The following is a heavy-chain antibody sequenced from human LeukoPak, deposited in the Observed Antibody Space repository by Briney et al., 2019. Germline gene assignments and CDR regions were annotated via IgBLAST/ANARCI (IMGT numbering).Heavy chain of an antibody. CDR2: IKQDGSEK. Sequence: GGSLRLSCAASGFTFSNYWMSWVRQAPGKGLEWVANIKQDGSEKYYVESVKGRFTISRDNAKNSLYLQMNSLGAEDTAVYYCARDDRIVVVPAAISPDYWGQGTLVTVSS. CDR1: GFTFSNYW. V-gene: IGHV3-7*01. J-gene: IGHJ4*02. CDR3: ARDDRIVVVPAAISPDY. D-gene: IGHD2-2*02.